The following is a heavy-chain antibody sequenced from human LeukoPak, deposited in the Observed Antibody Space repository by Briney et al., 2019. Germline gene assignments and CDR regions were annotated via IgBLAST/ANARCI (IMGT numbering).Heavy chain of an antibody. V-gene: IGHV4-30-4*01. J-gene: IGHJ4*02. CDR3: ASLSTYYYDSSGYTDFDY. Sequence: SETLSLTCTVPGGSISSGDYYWSWIRQPPGKGLEWIGYIYYSGSTYYNPSLKSRVTISVDTSKNQFSLKLSSVTAADTAVYYCASLSTYYYDSSGYTDFDYWGQGTLVTVSS. CDR1: GGSISSGDYY. CDR2: IYYSGST. D-gene: IGHD3-22*01.